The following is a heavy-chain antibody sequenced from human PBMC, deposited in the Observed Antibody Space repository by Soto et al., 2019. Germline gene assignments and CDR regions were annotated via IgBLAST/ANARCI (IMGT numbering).Heavy chain of an antibody. V-gene: IGHV5-51*01. J-gene: IGHJ5*02. CDR2: IYPGDSDT. CDR1: GYSFTGYW. D-gene: IGHD3-10*01. CDR3: ARRGFLFISDNWFDP. Sequence: GESLKISCKGSGYSFTGYWIGWVRQMPGKGLEWMGIIYPGDSDTRYSPSFQGQVTIPADKSISTAYLQWSSLKASDTAMYYCARRGFLFISDNWFDPWGQGTLVTVSS.